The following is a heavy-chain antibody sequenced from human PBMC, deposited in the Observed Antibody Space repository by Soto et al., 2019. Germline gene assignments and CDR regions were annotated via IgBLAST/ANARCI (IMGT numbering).Heavy chain of an antibody. D-gene: IGHD5-18*01. CDR2: ISASGDTV. CDR1: GFAFSAYG. CDR3: GRGGSDSPMAPGY. Sequence: GGSLRLSCAASGFAFSAYGMNWVRQAPGKGLEWVSYISASGDTVYYADSVKGRFTISRDNAKNTLYLQMNSLRAEDMAVFYCGRGGSDSPMAPGYWGQGTLGTVSS. J-gene: IGHJ4*02. V-gene: IGHV3-48*01.